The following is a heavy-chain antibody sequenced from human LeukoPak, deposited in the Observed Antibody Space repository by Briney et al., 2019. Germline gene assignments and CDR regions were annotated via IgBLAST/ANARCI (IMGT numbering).Heavy chain of an antibody. CDR3: ARDMEEAARPELFDY. V-gene: IGHV3-21*01. D-gene: IGHD6-6*01. CDR1: GFTFSSYA. Sequence: PGGSLRLSCAASGFTFSSYAMSWVRQAPGKGLEWVSSISSSSSYIYYADSVKGRFTISRDNAKNSLYLQMNSLRAEDTAVYYCARDMEEAARPELFDYWGQGTLVTVSS. CDR2: ISSSSSYI. J-gene: IGHJ4*02.